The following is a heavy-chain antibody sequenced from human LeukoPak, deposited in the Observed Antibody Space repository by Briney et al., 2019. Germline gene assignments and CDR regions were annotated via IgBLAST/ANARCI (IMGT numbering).Heavy chain of an antibody. CDR1: GFTFSSYA. CDR2: ISGSGGST. CDR3: ARERDIVVVVAALDAFDI. V-gene: IGHV3-23*01. D-gene: IGHD2-15*01. Sequence: GGSLRLSCAASGFTFSSYAMSWVRQAPGKGLEWVSAISGSGGSTYYADSVKGRFTISRDNAKNSLYLQMNSLRAEDTAVYYCARERDIVVVVAALDAFDIWGQGTMVTVSS. J-gene: IGHJ3*02.